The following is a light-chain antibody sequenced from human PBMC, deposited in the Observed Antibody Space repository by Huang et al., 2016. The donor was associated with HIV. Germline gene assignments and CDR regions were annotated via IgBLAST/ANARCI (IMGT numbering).Light chain of an antibody. CDR3: QQYNDWPPIT. V-gene: IGKV3-15*01. CDR1: ESVSSS. J-gene: IGKJ5*01. Sequence: EIVMTQSPDTLSVFPGERVTLSCRASESVSSSLAWYQQKSGQAPRLLIYDASTGATGIPARFSGSGSGTEFTLTINSLLSEDFAVYYCQQYNDWPPITFGQGTRLDMK. CDR2: DAS.